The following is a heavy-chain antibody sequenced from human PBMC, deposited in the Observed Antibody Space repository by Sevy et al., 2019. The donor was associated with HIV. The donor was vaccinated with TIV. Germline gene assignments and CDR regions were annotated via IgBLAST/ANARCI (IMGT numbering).Heavy chain of an antibody. CDR1: GYTFTGYY. J-gene: IGHJ6*02. V-gene: IGHV1-2*02. CDR2: INPNSGGT. Sequence: ASVKVSCKASGYTFTGYYMHWVRQAPGQGLEWMGWINPNSGGTNYAQKFQGRVTMTRDTSISTAYMELSRLRSDDTAVYYCAVVPDPDTSYYDSSGPYGMDVWGQGTTVTVSS. CDR3: AVVPDPDTSYYDSSGPYGMDV. D-gene: IGHD3-22*01.